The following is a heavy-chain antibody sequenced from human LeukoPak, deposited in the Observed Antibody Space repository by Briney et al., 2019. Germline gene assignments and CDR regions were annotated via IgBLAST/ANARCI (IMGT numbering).Heavy chain of an antibody. CDR2: ISGSGGST. Sequence: GGSLRLSCAASGFTFSSYAMSWVRQAPGKGLEWVSAISGSGGSTYYADSVKGRFTISRDNSKNTLYLQMNSLRAEDTAVYYCAKRAENYGSESYYQGLLLWGQGTLVTVSS. J-gene: IGHJ4*02. V-gene: IGHV3-23*01. D-gene: IGHD3-10*01. CDR3: AKRAENYGSESYYQGLLL. CDR1: GFTFSSYA.